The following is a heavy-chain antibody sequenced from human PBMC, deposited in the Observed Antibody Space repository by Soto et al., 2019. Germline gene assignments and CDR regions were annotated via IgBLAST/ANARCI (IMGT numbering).Heavy chain of an antibody. Sequence: EVQLVESGGGFVKPGGSLRLSCADSGFTFSNAWINWVRQAPGKGLEWVGRIKSKTDGGTTDFDASVKGRFAISRDDSKNMVYLQMNSLKAEDTAVYYCTTDSYITSVIIRFDYWGHGTLVTVSS. CDR3: TTDSYITSVIIRFDY. CDR1: GFTFSNAW. V-gene: IGHV3-15*07. D-gene: IGHD1-20*01. J-gene: IGHJ4*01. CDR2: IKSKTDGGTT.